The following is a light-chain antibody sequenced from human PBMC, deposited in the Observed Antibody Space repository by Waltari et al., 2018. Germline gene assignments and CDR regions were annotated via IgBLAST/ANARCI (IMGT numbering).Light chain of an antibody. CDR1: QSVGRA. J-gene: IGKJ1*01. CDR2: DTS. Sequence: EIVLTQSPGTLALSPGERATLSCRASQSVGRALALYQQKPGQAPRLLIYDTSPRATGIPDRFSGSGSGTDFSLTISRVEPEDFAVYYCQMYVRLPVTFGQGTKVEVK. V-gene: IGKV3-20*01. CDR3: QMYVRLPVT.